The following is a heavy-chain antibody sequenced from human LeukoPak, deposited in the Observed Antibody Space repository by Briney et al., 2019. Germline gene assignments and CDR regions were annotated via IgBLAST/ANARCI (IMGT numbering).Heavy chain of an antibody. CDR1: GFTFRTYE. D-gene: IGHD3-10*01. CDR3: ARDKIGYYGRFDP. CDR2: ISGSDTTV. V-gene: IGHV3-48*03. J-gene: IGHJ5*02. Sequence: GGSLRLSCVASGFTFRTYEMNWVRQAPGKGLEWFSYISGSDTTVYYADSVRGRFTISRDNAKSSLYLQMNSLRAEDTAVYYCARDKIGYYGRFDPWGQGTLVTVSS.